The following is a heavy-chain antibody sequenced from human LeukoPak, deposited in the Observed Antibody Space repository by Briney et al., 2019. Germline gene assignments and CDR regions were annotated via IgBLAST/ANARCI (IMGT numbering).Heavy chain of an antibody. V-gene: IGHV1-2*02. CDR1: GYTFTGYY. D-gene: IGHD4-17*01. J-gene: IGHJ4*02. CDR2: IDPNSGGT. Sequence: ASVKVSCKASGYTFTGYYMHWVRQAPGRGREWMGWIDPNSGGTNYAQKLQGRVTMTRDTSISTAYMELSRQREDDTPGYYCLRENYVDYEYWGEGTLVTVSS. CDR3: LRENYVDYEY.